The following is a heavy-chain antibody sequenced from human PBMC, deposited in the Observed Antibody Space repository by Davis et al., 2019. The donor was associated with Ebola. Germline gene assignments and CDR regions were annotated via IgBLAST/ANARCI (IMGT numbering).Heavy chain of an antibody. J-gene: IGHJ4*02. CDR3: ARSGGHSFGQN. V-gene: IGHV3-74*03. D-gene: IGHD5-18*01. CDR1: GFTFSNFW. Sequence: PGGSLRLSCAASGFTFSNFWMHWVRQGPGKGLVWVSRISSDGSGPAYADSVKGRFTISRDNAKSTVYLQMNSPRAEDTAVYYCARSGGHSFGQNWGQGTLVTVSS. CDR2: ISSDGSGP.